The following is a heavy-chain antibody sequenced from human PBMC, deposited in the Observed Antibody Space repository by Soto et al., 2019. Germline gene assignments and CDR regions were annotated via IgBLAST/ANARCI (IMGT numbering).Heavy chain of an antibody. CDR1: GGSISSGGYS. CDR3: ARAPIAAAGTWWFDP. V-gene: IGHV4-30-2*01. CDR2: IYHSGST. Sequence: SETLSLTCAVSGGSISSGGYSWSWIRHPPGKGLEWIGYIYHSGSTYYNPSLKSRVTISADRSKNQFSLKLSSVTAADTAVYYCARAPIAAAGTWWFDPWGQGTLVTVSS. J-gene: IGHJ5*02. D-gene: IGHD6-13*01.